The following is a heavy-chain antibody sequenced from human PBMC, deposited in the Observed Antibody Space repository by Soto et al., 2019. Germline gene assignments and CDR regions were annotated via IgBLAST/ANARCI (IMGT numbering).Heavy chain of an antibody. CDR2: ISWNSGRT. D-gene: IGHD2-2*01. Sequence: EVQLVESGGVLVQPGRSLRLSCAASGFTFDDYAMDWVRQAPGKGLEWASGISWNSGRTGYADSVKGRLTISRDNAKNSLYLQMNSLRAEDTAFYYCAKDRSCSSTSCLGAFDIWGQGTMVTVSS. CDR1: GFTFDDYA. V-gene: IGHV3-9*01. J-gene: IGHJ3*02. CDR3: AKDRSCSSTSCLGAFDI.